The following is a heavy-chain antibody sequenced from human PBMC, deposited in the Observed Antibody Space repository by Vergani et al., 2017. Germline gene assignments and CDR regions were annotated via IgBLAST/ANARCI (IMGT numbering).Heavy chain of an antibody. CDR2: ISSSSSTI. J-gene: IGHJ4*02. V-gene: IGHV3-48*04. CDR3: ARGGNSGTFDY. D-gene: IGHD4-23*01. CDR1: GFTFSSYS. Sequence: EVQLVESGGGLVQPGGSLRLSCAASGFTFSSYSMNWVRQAPGKGLEWVSYISSSSSTIYYADSVKGRFTISRDNAKNSLYLQMNSLRAEDTAVYYCARGGNSGTFDYWGQGTLVTVSS.